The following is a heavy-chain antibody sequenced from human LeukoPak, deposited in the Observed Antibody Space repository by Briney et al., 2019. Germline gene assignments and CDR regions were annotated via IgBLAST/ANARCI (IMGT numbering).Heavy chain of an antibody. V-gene: IGHV3-11*05. CDR3: ARDRYTGAYWNYFDF. CDR1: GFTFSNYY. Sequence: TGGSLRLSCAASGFTFSNYYMSWIRQAPGKGLEWVSYISTSSSYTNYADSVKDRFTISRDNAKNSLYLQMNSLRVEDTAVYYCARDRYTGAYWNYFDFWGQGTLVTVSS. D-gene: IGHD1-26*01. CDR2: ISTSSSYT. J-gene: IGHJ4*02.